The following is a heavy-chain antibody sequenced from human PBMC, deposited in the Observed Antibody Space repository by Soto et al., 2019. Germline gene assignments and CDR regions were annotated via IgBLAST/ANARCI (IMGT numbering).Heavy chain of an antibody. CDR2: ISYDGSNK. CDR3: ARDRATGANFDY. Sequence: GGSLRLSCAASGFTFSSYAMHWVRQAPGKGLEWVAVISYDGSNKYYADSVKGRFTISRDNSKNTLYLQMNSLRAEDTAVYYCARDRATGANFDYWGQGTLVTVSS. V-gene: IGHV3-30-3*01. J-gene: IGHJ4*02. D-gene: IGHD3-10*01. CDR1: GFTFSSYA.